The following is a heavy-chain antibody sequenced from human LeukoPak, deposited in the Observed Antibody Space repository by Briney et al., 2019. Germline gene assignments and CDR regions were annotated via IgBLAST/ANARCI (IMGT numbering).Heavy chain of an antibody. CDR2: ISSGGST. D-gene: IGHD3-16*02. CDR1: GFTVSSND. J-gene: IGHJ5*02. Sequence: PGGSLRLSCAASGFTVSSNDMSWVREAPGKGLEWVSFISSGGSTYYADSVKNRFTISRDNSKNTLYLQMNSLRAEDTAVYYCARRPPGIVAWFDPWGQGTLVTVSS. V-gene: IGHV3-66*04. CDR3: ARRPPGIVAWFDP.